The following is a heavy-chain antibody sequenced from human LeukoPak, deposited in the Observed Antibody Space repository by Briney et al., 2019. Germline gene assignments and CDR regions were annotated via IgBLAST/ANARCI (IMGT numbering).Heavy chain of an antibody. CDR2: IYYSGST. Sequence: SETLSLTCTVSGGSISSYYWSWIRQPPGKGLEWIGYIYYSGSTNYNPSLKSRVTISVDTSKNQFSLKLSSVTAADTAVYYCARVYYYDSSDLYFDPWGQGTPVTVSS. CDR1: GGSISSYY. CDR3: ARVYYYDSSDLYFDP. D-gene: IGHD3-22*01. V-gene: IGHV4-59*08. J-gene: IGHJ5*02.